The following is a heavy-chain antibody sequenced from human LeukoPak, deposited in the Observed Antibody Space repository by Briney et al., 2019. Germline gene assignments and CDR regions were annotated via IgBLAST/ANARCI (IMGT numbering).Heavy chain of an antibody. CDR2: INPNSGGT. Sequence: GSVKVSCKASGYTFTGYYIHWVRQAPGQGLEWMGWINPNSGGTNYAQKFQGRVTMTTDTSTSTAYMELRSLRSDDTAVYYCARASDILTGAMTRSAGYFQHWGQGTLVTVSS. CDR3: ARASDILTGAMTRSAGYFQH. J-gene: IGHJ1*01. D-gene: IGHD3-9*01. V-gene: IGHV1-2*02. CDR1: GYTFTGYY.